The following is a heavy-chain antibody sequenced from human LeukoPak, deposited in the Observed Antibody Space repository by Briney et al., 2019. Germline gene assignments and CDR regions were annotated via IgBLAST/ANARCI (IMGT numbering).Heavy chain of an antibody. CDR3: ARRVFYYGMDV. Sequence: SETLSLTCTVSGGSISSYYWSWIRQPPGKGLEWIGYIYYSGSTNYNPSLKSRVTISVDTSKNQFSLKLSSVTAADTAVYYCARRVFYYGMDVWGQGTTVTVSS. V-gene: IGHV4-59*08. J-gene: IGHJ6*02. CDR2: IYYSGST. CDR1: GGSISSYY.